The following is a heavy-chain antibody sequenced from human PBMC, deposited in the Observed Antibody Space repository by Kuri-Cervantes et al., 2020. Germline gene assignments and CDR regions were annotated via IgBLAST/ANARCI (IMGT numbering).Heavy chain of an antibody. CDR1: GDSFTSNY. V-gene: IGHV1-46*01. Sequence: ASAKDSCNAAGDSFTSNYMHWVRQAPGQGLQWRGIINPSGGSTSYAQKFQSRVTMTRDASTSTVYMELSRLRSDDTAVYYCSRAQGRLYDFCYGSLFDYWGQGTLVTVSS. CDR3: SRAQGRLYDFCYGSLFDY. D-gene: IGHD3-3*01. J-gene: IGHJ4*02. CDR2: INPSGGST.